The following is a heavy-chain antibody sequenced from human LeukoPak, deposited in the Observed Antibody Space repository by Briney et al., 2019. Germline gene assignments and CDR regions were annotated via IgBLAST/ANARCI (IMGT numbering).Heavy chain of an antibody. J-gene: IGHJ4*02. CDR3: AREYSGSYSLTVDY. Sequence: PSETLSLTCTVSGGSISSYYWSWIRQPPGKGLEWIGYIYYSGSTYYNPSLKSRVTISVDTSKNQFSLKLSSVTAADTAVYYCAREYSGSYSLTVDYWGQGTLVTVSS. CDR1: GGSISSYY. CDR2: IYYSGST. D-gene: IGHD1-26*01. V-gene: IGHV4-59*12.